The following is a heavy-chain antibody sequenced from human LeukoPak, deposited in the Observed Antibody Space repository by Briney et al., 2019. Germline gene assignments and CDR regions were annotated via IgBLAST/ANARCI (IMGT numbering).Heavy chain of an antibody. CDR1: SGSITGFF. Sequence: TSETLSLTCSVSSGSITGFFWSWIRQPPGKGLEWIGYIYYSGSTTYNPSLKSRVTIAVDRSKNQFSLKLTSVTPADTALYFCARTGDTSMVTDLWGQGTLVTVSS. J-gene: IGHJ4*02. V-gene: IGHV4-59*01. CDR2: IYYSGST. CDR3: ARTGDTSMVTDL. D-gene: IGHD5-18*01.